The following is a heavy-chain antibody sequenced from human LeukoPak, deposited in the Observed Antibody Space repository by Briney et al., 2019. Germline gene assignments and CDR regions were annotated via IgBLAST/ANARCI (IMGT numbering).Heavy chain of an antibody. CDR2: INPNSGGT. V-gene: IGHV1-2*06. Sequence: GASVKVSCKTSGYTFAGYYMHWVRQAPGQGLEWMGRINPNSGGTNYAQKFQGRVTMTRDTSISTAYMELNSLRAEDTAVYYCARGKYSQTKTKRGQTDIVVVVAATPDYWGQGTLVTVSS. D-gene: IGHD2-15*01. CDR1: GYTFAGYY. CDR3: ARGKYSQTKTKRGQTDIVVVVAATPDY. J-gene: IGHJ4*02.